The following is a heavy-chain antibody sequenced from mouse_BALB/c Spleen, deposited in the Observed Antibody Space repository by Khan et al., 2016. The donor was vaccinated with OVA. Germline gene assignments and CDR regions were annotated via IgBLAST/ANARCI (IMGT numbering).Heavy chain of an antibody. Sequence: QIQLVQSGPELKKPGETVKISCKASGYTFTNYGMNWVKQAPGKGLKWMGWINTYTGEPTYADDFKGRFAFSLETSASTAYLQINNRKNEDTATXCCARSNGNYVFAYWGQGTLVTVSA. CDR1: GYTFTNYG. J-gene: IGHJ3*01. D-gene: IGHD2-1*01. CDR3: ARSNGNYVFAY. V-gene: IGHV9-3-1*01. CDR2: INTYTGEP.